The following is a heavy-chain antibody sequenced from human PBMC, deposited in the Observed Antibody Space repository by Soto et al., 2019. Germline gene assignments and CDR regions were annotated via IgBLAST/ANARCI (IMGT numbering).Heavy chain of an antibody. CDR3: VRRDVSATGIDWFDP. D-gene: IGHD6-13*01. V-gene: IGHV1-3*01. CDR2: INAANGDT. J-gene: IGHJ5*02. Sequence: ASVKVSCKASGYTFTSYGIHWVRQAPGQRLEWMGWINAANGDTRYSPKFQGRVTITRDTSASTAYMELSSLRSEDTAVYYCVRRDVSATGIDWFDPWGQGTLVTVSS. CDR1: GYTFTSYG.